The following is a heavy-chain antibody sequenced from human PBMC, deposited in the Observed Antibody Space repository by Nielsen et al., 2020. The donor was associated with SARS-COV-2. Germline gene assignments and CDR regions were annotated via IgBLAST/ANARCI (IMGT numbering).Heavy chain of an antibody. CDR2: ISYDGSNK. V-gene: IGHV3-30*18. D-gene: IGHD6-13*01. CDR3: AKGRIAAAAKAPVDY. Sequence: LSLTCAASGFTLSSYGMHWVRQAPGKGLEWVAVISYDGSNKYYADSVKGRFTISRDNSKNTLYLQMNSLRAEDTAVYYCAKGRIAAAAKAPVDYWGQGTLVTVSS. CDR1: GFTLSSYG. J-gene: IGHJ4*02.